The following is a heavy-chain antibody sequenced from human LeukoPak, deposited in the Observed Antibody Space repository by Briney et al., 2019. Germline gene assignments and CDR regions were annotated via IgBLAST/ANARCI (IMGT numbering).Heavy chain of an antibody. J-gene: IGHJ5*02. CDR2: ILPIFGTA. D-gene: IGHD3-9*01. V-gene: IGHV1-69*01. Sequence: SAKVSCKASGGTFSIYAISWVRQAPGQGLEWMGGILPIFGTANYAQKFQGRVTITADESTSTAYMELSSLRSEDTAVYYCARVANSEELDYDILTGLSWFDPWGQGTLVTVSS. CDR3: ARVANSEELDYDILTGLSWFDP. CDR1: GGTFSIYA.